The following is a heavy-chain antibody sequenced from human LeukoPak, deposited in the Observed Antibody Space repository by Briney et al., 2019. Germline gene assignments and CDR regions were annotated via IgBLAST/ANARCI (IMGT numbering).Heavy chain of an antibody. CDR2: IYYSGST. J-gene: IGHJ3*02. V-gene: IGHV4-59*01. CDR3: ARDAPPSSFDI. Sequence: SATLSLTCTVSGGSISSYYWSWIRQPPEKGLEWIGYIYYSGSTNYNPSLKSRVIISVDTSKNQFSLKLTSVTAADTAVYYCARDAPPSSFDIWGQGTMVTVSS. CDR1: GGSISSYY.